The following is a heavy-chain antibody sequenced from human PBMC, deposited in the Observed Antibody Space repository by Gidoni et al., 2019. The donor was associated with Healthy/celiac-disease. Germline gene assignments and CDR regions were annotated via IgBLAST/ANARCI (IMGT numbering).Heavy chain of an antibody. CDR2: MNPNSGNT. J-gene: IGHJ6*02. Sequence: QVQLVQSGAEVTKPGASVKVSCKASGYTFTSYDINWVRQATGQGLEWMGWMNPNSGNTGYAQKFQGRVTMTRNTSISTAYMELSSLRSEDTAVYYCARPDQDILTGYYYYGMDVWGQGTTVTVSS. V-gene: IGHV1-8*01. CDR3: ARPDQDILTGYYYYGMDV. CDR1: GYTFTSYD. D-gene: IGHD3-9*01.